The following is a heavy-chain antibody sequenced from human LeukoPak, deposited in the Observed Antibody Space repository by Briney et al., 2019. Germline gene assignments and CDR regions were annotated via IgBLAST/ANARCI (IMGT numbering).Heavy chain of an antibody. CDR1: GGSISTYY. J-gene: IGHJ6*03. CDR3: ARGRPLISLLGSGRNYMDV. D-gene: IGHD1-26*01. CDR2: IYHSGST. V-gene: IGHV4-59*12. Sequence: SETLSLTCTLSGGSISTYYWSWIRQPPGKGLEWIGYIYHSGSTNYNPSLKSRVTISVDTSKNQFSLKLSSVTAADTAVYYCARGRPLISLLGSGRNYMDVWGKGTTVTVSS.